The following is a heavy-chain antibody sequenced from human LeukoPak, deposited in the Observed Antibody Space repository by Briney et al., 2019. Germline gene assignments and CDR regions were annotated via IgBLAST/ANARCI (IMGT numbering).Heavy chain of an antibody. CDR3: ARGFPRYYYDSSGYYYFDY. CDR1: GYTFTSYG. CDR2: ISAYNGNT. Sequence: ASVKVSCKASGYTFTSYGISWVRQAPGQGLEWVGWISAYNGNTNYAQKLQGRVTMTTDTSTSTAYMELRSLRSDDTAVYYCARGFPRYYYDSSGYYYFDYWGQGTLVTVSS. J-gene: IGHJ4*02. V-gene: IGHV1-18*01. D-gene: IGHD3-22*01.